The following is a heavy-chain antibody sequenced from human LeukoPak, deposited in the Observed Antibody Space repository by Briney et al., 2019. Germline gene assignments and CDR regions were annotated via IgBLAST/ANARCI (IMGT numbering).Heavy chain of an antibody. D-gene: IGHD3-3*01. CDR2: IIPIFGTA. J-gene: IGHJ6*02. CDR1: GGTFSSYA. Sequence: ASVKVSCKASGGTFSSYAISWVRQARGQGLEWMGGIIPIFGTANYAQKFQGRVTITADESTSTAYMELSSLRSEDTAVYYCARAPITIFGVVIYYYYGMDVWGQGTTVTVSS. V-gene: IGHV1-69*13. CDR3: ARAPITIFGVVIYYYYGMDV.